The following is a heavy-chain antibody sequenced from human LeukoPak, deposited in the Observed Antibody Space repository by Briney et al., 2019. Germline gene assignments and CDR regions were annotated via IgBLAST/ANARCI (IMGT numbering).Heavy chain of an antibody. J-gene: IGHJ4*02. D-gene: IGHD3-16*02. CDR3: AKDVGSLGYFDY. Sequence: GGSLRLSCAASGFTFSSYAMHWVRQAPGKGLEWVAVISYDGSNKYYAGSVKGRFTISRDNSKNTLYLQMNSLRAEDTAVYYCAKDVGSLGYFDYWGQGTLVTVSS. CDR1: GFTFSSYA. CDR2: ISYDGSNK. V-gene: IGHV3-30*04.